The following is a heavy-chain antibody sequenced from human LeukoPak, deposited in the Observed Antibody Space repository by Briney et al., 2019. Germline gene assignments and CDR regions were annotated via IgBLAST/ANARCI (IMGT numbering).Heavy chain of an antibody. V-gene: IGHV1-18*01. CDR2: ISGSNGNT. J-gene: IGHJ4*02. D-gene: IGHD3-22*01. CDR3: ARGGLSTYYYDSSGSEAY. CDR1: GYSFTRYG. Sequence: GASVRVSCKASGYSFTRYGISWVRQAPGQGLEWMGWISGSNGNTNYAQKFQGRVTMTRDTSISTAYMELSRLRSDDTAVYYCARGGLSTYYYDSSGSEAYWGQGTLVTVSS.